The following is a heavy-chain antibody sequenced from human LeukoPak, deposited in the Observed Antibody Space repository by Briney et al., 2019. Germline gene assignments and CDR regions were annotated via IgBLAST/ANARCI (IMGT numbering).Heavy chain of an antibody. CDR1: GGSISSSSYY. D-gene: IGHD2-2*01. CDR2: IYSGST. CDR3: ARDLGYCPTTGCYQSRFDP. J-gene: IGHJ5*02. Sequence: SETLSLTCTVSGGSISSSSYYWGWIRQPPGKGLEWIGSIYSGSTYYNPPLKSRVTTSVDTSKNQFSLKLSSVTAADTAVYYCARDLGYCPTTGCYQSRFDPWGQGTLVTVSS. V-gene: IGHV4-39*07.